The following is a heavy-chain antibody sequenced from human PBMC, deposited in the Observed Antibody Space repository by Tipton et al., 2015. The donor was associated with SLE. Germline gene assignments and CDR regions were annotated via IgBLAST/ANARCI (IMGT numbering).Heavy chain of an antibody. D-gene: IGHD4/OR15-4a*01. V-gene: IGHV4-38-2*01. CDR1: GYFISSGYY. J-gene: IGHJ4*01. CDR3: GGIDYGAKVVDY. CDR2: IVHSGRT. Sequence: TLSLTCVVSGYFISSGYYWGWIRQPPGKGLEWIGSIVHSGRTYYNPSLKSRVTMSVDTSKNRFSLKLSSVTATNTAVYFCGGIDYGAKVVDYWGHGTLVTVSS.